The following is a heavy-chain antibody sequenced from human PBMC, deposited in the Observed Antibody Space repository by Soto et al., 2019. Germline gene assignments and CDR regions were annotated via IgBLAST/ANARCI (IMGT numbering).Heavy chain of an antibody. J-gene: IGHJ6*02. CDR1: GGTFSSYA. D-gene: IGHD2-2*01. CDR2: IIPIFGTA. V-gene: IGHV1-69*06. CDR3: ASCGCLVVRTPRTYAYVGMEV. Sequence: SVKVSCKASGGTFSSYAISWVRQAPGQGLEWMGGIIPIFGTANYSQKFQGRVTITADKSTSTAYMELSSLRSEDTAVYYCASCGCLVVRTPRTYAYVGMEVWGHGTTVPVSS.